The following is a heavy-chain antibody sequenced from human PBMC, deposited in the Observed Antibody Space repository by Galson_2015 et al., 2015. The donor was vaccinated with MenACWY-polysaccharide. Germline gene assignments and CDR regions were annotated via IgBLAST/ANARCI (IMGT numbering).Heavy chain of an antibody. CDR1: GFTFSDYY. Sequence: SLRLSCAASGFTFSDYYMHWIRQAPGKGLEWVSYTSGSGSATYFADSVKGRLIISRDNAKNSLYLQMSSLRAEDTAVYYCARDPRVARSSYFDNWGQGTQVTVSS. CDR2: TSGSGSAT. CDR3: ARDPRVARSSYFDN. D-gene: IGHD3-10*01. V-gene: IGHV3-11*01. J-gene: IGHJ4*02.